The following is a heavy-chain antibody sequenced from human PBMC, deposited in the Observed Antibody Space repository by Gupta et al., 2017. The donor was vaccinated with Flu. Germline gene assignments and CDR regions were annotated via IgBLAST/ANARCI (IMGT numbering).Heavy chain of an antibody. D-gene: IGHD2-2*01. J-gene: IGHJ5*02. CDR3: ARVGDSVLLPATYNNWFDP. Sequence: KGLEWIWEIYHSGSTNYNPSLKSRVTISVDKSKNQFSLKLSSVTAADTAVYYCARVGDSVLLPATYNNWFDPWGQGTLVTVAS. V-gene: IGHV4-4*02. CDR2: IYHSGST.